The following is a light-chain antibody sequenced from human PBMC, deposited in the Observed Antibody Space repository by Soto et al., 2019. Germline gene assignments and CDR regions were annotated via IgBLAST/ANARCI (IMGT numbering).Light chain of an antibody. CDR2: GAS. CDR1: QSVSSSY. CDR3: QQYGSSPTT. Sequence: EIVLTHSPGTLSLSPGERATLSCRASQSVSSSYLAWYQQKPGQAPRLLIYGASSRATGIPDRFSGSGSGTDFTLTISRLEPEDFAVYYCQQYGSSPTTFGPGTKVEIK. V-gene: IGKV3-20*01. J-gene: IGKJ1*01.